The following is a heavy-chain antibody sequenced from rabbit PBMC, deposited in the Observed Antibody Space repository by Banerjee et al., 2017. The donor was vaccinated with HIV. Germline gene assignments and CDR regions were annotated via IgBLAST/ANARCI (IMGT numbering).Heavy chain of an antibody. V-gene: IGHV1S45*01. CDR3: ARAGGVAYNYGL. CDR2: VYVGSSGNT. J-gene: IGHJ6*01. CDR1: GFDFSSSFY. Sequence: QEQLVESGGGLVQPEGSLTLTCTASGFDFSSSFYMCWVRQAPGKGLEWIACVYVGSSGNTYYASWAKGRFTISKASSTTVTLQMTSLTAADTATYFCARAGGVAYNYGLWGQGTLVTVS. D-gene: IGHD6-1*01.